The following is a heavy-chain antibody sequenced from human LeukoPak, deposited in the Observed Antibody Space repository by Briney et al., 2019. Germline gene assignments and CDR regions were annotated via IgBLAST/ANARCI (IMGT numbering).Heavy chain of an antibody. CDR3: ARDQEDFWSGYYVVNYYYGMDV. CDR1: GFTFSSYS. CDR2: IKQDGSEK. Sequence: GGSLRLSCAASGFTFSSYSVNWVRQAPGKGLEWVANIKQDGSEKYYVDSVKGRFTISRDNAKNSLYLQMNSLRAEDTAVYYCARDQEDFWSGYYVVNYYYGMDVWGQGTTVTVSS. V-gene: IGHV3-7*01. J-gene: IGHJ6*02. D-gene: IGHD3-3*01.